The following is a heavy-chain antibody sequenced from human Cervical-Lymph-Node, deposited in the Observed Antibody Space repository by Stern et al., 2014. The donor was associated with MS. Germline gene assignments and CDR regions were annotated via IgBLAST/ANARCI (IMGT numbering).Heavy chain of an antibody. Sequence: QVQLVQSGAEVKKPGASVKVSCKASGYTFTSYGISWVRQAPGQGLEWMGWISAYNGNTHYAQKLQGRVTMTTDTSTSTAYMELRSLRSDDTAVYYCARDRFVVVPAAHNAFYYYGMDVWGQGTTVTVSS. CDR3: ARDRFVVVPAAHNAFYYYGMDV. CDR2: ISAYNGNT. V-gene: IGHV1-18*01. D-gene: IGHD2-2*01. J-gene: IGHJ6*02. CDR1: GYTFTSYG.